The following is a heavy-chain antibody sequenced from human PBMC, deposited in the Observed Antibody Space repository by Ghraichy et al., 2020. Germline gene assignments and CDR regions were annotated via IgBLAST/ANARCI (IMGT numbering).Heavy chain of an antibody. CDR1: GFTFSSYS. Sequence: GESLNISCAASGFTFSSYSMNWVRQAPGKGLEWVSSISSSSSYIYYADSVKGRFTISRDNAKNSLYLQMKSLRAEDTAVYYCARPSGYYLSYWYFDLWGRGTLVTVSS. J-gene: IGHJ2*01. D-gene: IGHD3-22*01. CDR3: ARPSGYYLSYWYFDL. V-gene: IGHV3-21*01. CDR2: ISSSSSYI.